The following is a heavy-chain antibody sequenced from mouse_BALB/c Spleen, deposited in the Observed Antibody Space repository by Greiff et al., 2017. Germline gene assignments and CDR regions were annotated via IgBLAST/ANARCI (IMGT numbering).Heavy chain of an antibody. D-gene: IGHD2-12*01. Sequence: VQLVESGAELVRPGVSVKISCKGSGYTFTDYAMHWVKQSHAKSLEWIGVISTYYGDASYNQKFKGKATMTVDKSSSTAYMELARLTSEDSAIYYCARYTTGPYYYAMDYWGQGTSVTVSS. CDR1: GYTFTDYA. J-gene: IGHJ4*01. CDR2: ISTYYGDA. CDR3: ARYTTGPYYYAMDY. V-gene: IGHV1S137*01.